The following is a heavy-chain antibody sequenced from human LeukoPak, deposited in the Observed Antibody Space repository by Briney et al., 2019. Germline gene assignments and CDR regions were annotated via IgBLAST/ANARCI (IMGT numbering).Heavy chain of an antibody. CDR2: ISAYNGNT. CDR1: GYTFTSYG. V-gene: IGHV1-18*01. CDR3: ARDDFTIVGATYFDY. D-gene: IGHD1-26*01. Sequence: ASVKVSCKASGYTFTSYGISWVRQAPGQGLEWMGWISAYNGNTNYAQKLQGRVTMTTDTSTSTAYMELRSLRSDDTAVYYCARDDFTIVGATYFDYWGQGTLVTVSS. J-gene: IGHJ4*02.